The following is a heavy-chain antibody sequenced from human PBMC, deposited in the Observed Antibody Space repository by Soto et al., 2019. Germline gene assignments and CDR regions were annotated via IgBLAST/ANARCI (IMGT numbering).Heavy chain of an antibody. J-gene: IGHJ3*02. D-gene: IGHD3-3*01. Sequence: PGGSLRLSCAASGFTFSRYAMSWVRQAPGKGLEWVSAISGSGGSTYYADSVKGRFTISRDNSKNTLYLQMNSLRAEDTAVYYCAKDTIFGVVISTAFDSWGQGTMVTGSS. CDR1: GFTFSRYA. CDR3: AKDTIFGVVISTAFDS. V-gene: IGHV3-23*01. CDR2: ISGSGGST.